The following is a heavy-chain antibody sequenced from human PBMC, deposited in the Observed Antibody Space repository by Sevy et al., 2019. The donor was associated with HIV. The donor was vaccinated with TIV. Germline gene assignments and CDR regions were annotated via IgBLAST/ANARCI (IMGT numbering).Heavy chain of an antibody. V-gene: IGHV3-73*01. CDR2: IRSKANSYAT. Sequence: GGSLRLSCAASGFTFSGSAMHWVRQASGKGLEWVGRIRSKANSYATAYAASVKGRFTISRDDSKNTAYLQMNSLKTEDTALYYCTRLGAQRYGDYVDWGQGTLVTVSS. CDR3: TRLGAQRYGDYVD. CDR1: GFTFSGSA. D-gene: IGHD4-17*01. J-gene: IGHJ4*02.